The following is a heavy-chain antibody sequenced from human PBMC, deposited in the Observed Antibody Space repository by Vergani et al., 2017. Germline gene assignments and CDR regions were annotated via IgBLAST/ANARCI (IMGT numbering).Heavy chain of an antibody. CDR1: GYTFTGYY. CDR2: INPNSGGT. J-gene: IGHJ6*02. D-gene: IGHD3/OR15-3a*01. Sequence: QVQLVQSGAEVKKPGASVKVSCKASGYTFTGYYMHWVRQAPGQGLEWMGWINPNSGGTNYAQKFQGRVTLTADESTSTAYMELSSLRSEDTAVYYCARARVDLTKHYYYYYGMDVWGQGTTVTVSS. CDR3: ARARVDLTKHYYYYYGMDV. V-gene: IGHV1-2*02.